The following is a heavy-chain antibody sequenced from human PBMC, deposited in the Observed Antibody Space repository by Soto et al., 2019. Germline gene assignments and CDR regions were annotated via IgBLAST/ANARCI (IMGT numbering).Heavy chain of an antibody. CDR2: ISAYNGNT. J-gene: IGHJ5*02. CDR1: GYTFSRYG. V-gene: IGHV1-18*01. D-gene: IGHD2-21*01. Sequence: GASVKVSCKASGYTFSRYGIMWVRQAPGQGLEWMGWISAYNGNTNSAEKLRGRLTMTTDASTTTAYMELRSLRSDDTAIYYCARDKGFRVVINSNWFDPWGQGAPVTVSS. CDR3: ARDKGFRVVINSNWFDP.